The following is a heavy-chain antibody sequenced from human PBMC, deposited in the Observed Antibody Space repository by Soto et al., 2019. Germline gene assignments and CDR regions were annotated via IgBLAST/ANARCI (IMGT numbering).Heavy chain of an antibody. Sequence: PSETLSLTCTVSGGSITSSYWSWIRRPPGKGLEWIAYIYDTGISGYTPSTSYTPSIKSRVTMSVYTSKSQLSLKLTSVTAADTAVYYCARGEDAFFYYSLDVWGQGITVTVSS. CDR1: GGSITSSY. CDR2: IYDTGISGYTPST. CDR3: ARGEDAFFYYSLDV. J-gene: IGHJ6*02. V-gene: IGHV4-59*01.